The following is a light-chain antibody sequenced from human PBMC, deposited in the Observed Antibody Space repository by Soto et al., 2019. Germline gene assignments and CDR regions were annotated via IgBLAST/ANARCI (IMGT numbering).Light chain of an antibody. CDR2: EVN. CDR1: SSDVGGYNY. CDR3: SSYAGSNTPYV. Sequence: SALTQPRSATGSPGQAVTISCTGTSSDVGGYNYVSWYQPHPGNAPKLMIYEVNKRTSGVPDRFSGSKSGNTASLTVSGLQAEDEADYYCSSYAGSNTPYVFGTGTKVTAL. V-gene: IGLV2-8*01. J-gene: IGLJ1*01.